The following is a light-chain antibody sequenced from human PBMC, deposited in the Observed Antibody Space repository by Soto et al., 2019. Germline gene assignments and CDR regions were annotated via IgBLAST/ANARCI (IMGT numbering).Light chain of an antibody. CDR3: ATWADSVNGVV. CDR1: HSDIGSHS. J-gene: IGLJ3*02. V-gene: IGLV1-44*01. CDR2: SND. Sequence: QSVLTQPPSASGTPGQTVTISCSGSHSDIGSHSVDWYQQFPGTTPKLVINSNDQRPSGVPDRFSGSKSGTSASLAISGLQSEDEADYYCATWADSVNGVVFGGGTQLTVL.